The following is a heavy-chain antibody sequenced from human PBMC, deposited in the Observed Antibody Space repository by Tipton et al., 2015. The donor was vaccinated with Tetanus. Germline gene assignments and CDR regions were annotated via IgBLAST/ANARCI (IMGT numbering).Heavy chain of an antibody. J-gene: IGHJ4*02. V-gene: IGHV4-30-4*01. Sequence: TLSLTCTVSGGSISSGDYYWSWIRQPPGEGLEWIGYIYHSGTTYYNPSLKSRVTISVDTSKNQFSLHLTSVTAADTALFYCARVDSANDRIDHWGQGTLVTVSS. D-gene: IGHD5-12*01. CDR2: IYHSGTT. CDR3: ARVDSANDRIDH. CDR1: GGSISSGDYY.